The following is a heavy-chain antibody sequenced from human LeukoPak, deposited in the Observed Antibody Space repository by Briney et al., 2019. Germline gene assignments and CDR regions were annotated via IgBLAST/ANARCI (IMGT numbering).Heavy chain of an antibody. J-gene: IGHJ4*02. Sequence: GGSLRLSCAASGFTFSSYAMSWVRQAPGKGLEWVSTFSGRGTRTYYADSVKGRFTISRDSSKNTLYLQMNSLRAEDTAVYYCAKRGYDSSGYPYYFDYWGQGTPVTVSS. CDR1: GFTFSSYA. D-gene: IGHD3-22*01. V-gene: IGHV3-23*01. CDR2: FSGRGTRT. CDR3: AKRGYDSSGYPYYFDY.